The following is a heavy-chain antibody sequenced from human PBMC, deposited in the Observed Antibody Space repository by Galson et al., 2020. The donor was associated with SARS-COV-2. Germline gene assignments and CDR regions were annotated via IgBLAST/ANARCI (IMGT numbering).Heavy chain of an antibody. CDR2: ISYDGSNK. D-gene: IGHD1-26*01. CDR1: GFTFSSYA. V-gene: IGHV3-30-3*01. CDR3: ARVKGGTYYSDVEG. J-gene: IGHJ6*03. Sequence: GGSLRLSCAASGFTFSSYAMHWVRQAPGKGLEWVAVISYDGSNKYYADSVKGRFTISRDNSKNTLYLQMNSLRAEDTAVYYCARVKGGTYYSDVEGWGKEASVTDSS.